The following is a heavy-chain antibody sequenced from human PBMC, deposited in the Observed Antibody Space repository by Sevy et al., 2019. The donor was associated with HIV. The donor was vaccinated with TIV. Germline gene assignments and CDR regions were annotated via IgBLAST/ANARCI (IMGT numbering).Heavy chain of an antibody. J-gene: IGHJ6*03. D-gene: IGHD6-19*01. CDR1: GDSIRSSSDF. Sequence: SETLSLTCTVSGDSIRSSSDFWSWIRQPAGKGLEWIGHIYSSGNTNYNPSLKSRVTISVDTSKNQFSLKLSSVTAADTGVYYCARMGQWLPPGDYYYYMDFWGKGITVTVSS. CDR2: IYSSGNT. CDR3: ARMGQWLPPGDYYYYMDF. V-gene: IGHV4-61*09.